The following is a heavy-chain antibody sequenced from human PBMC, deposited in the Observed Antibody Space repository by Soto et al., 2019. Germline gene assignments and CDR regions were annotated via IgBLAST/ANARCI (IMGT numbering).Heavy chain of an antibody. Sequence: ASVKVSYKASGYTFTSYDINWVRQATGQGLEWMGWMNPNSGNTGYAQKFQGRVTMTRNTSISTAYMELSSLRSEDTAVYYCARGRGLFMTTVTGWFDPWGQGTLVTVSS. D-gene: IGHD4-17*01. J-gene: IGHJ5*02. CDR1: GYTFTSYD. V-gene: IGHV1-8*01. CDR2: MNPNSGNT. CDR3: ARGRGLFMTTVTGWFDP.